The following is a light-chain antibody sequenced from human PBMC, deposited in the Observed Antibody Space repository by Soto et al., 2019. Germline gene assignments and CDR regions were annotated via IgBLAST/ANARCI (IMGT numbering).Light chain of an antibody. CDR2: EVS. CDR3: CSYAGSTTRVQ. Sequence: QSALTQPASVSGSPGQSITISCTGTSSDVDTYKHVSWYQQHPGKAPKLMIYEVSYRPSGVSDRFSGSKSGNTASLTISGLQAEDEADYYCCSYAGSTTRVQFGGGTKLTVL. CDR1: SSDVDTYKH. V-gene: IGLV2-14*01. J-gene: IGLJ2*01.